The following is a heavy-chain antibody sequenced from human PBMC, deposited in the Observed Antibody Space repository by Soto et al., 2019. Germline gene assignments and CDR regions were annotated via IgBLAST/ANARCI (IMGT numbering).Heavy chain of an antibody. CDR2: ISYDGSNK. Sequence: QVQLVESGGGVVQPGRSLRLSCAASGFTFSSYAMHWVRQAPGKGLEWVAVISYDGSNKYYADSVKGRFTISRDNSKNTLYLQMNSLRAEDTAVYYCARDLSYGDYVFDYWGQGTLVTVSS. V-gene: IGHV3-30-3*01. J-gene: IGHJ4*02. CDR3: ARDLSYGDYVFDY. CDR1: GFTFSSYA. D-gene: IGHD4-17*01.